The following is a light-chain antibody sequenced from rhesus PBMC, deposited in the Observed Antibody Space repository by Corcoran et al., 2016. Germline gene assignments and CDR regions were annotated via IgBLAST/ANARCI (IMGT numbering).Light chain of an antibody. V-gene: IGKV1-46*01. CDR3: QQYYNYPFT. CDR1: QSFSNS. J-gene: IGKJ3*01. CDR2: SAS. Sequence: DIQMTQSPSSLSASVGDTVTITCRASQSFSNSLAWSQQKPGKAPKLLIYSASSLQSGVPSRFSGSKSGTDFTLTISSLQPEDIASYYCQQYYNYPFTFGPGTKLDIK.